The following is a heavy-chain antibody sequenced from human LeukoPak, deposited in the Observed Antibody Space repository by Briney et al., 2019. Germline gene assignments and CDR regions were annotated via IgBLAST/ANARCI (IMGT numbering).Heavy chain of an antibody. CDR1: GGSISNYY. D-gene: IGHD1/OR15-1a*01. V-gene: IGHV4-59*08. CDR3: ARLNVLNNSVLHHFDR. CDR2: INYSGNT. J-gene: IGHJ4*02. Sequence: NPSETLSLTCTVSGGSISNYYWSWIRQPPGKGLEWIAYINYSGNTDYNPSLKSRVTISVDTSKNHFSLKLNSVTAADTAVYYCARLNVLNNSVLHHFDRWGQGTLVTVSS.